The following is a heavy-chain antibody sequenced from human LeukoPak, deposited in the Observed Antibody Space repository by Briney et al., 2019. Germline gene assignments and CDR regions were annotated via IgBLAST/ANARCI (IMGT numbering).Heavy chain of an antibody. V-gene: IGHV3-11*06. CDR2: IVGSSSYT. CDR1: GFTFRDYH. D-gene: IGHD4-23*01. J-gene: IGHJ4*02. CDR3: ARDLDYGGRSNFDH. Sequence: PGGSLRLSCAASGFTFRDYHMSWIRQAPGKGLEWVAYIVGSSSYTNYADSVKGRFTISRDNGENSLYLQMNSLRDEDTAVYYCARDLDYGGRSNFDHWGQGTLVTVSS.